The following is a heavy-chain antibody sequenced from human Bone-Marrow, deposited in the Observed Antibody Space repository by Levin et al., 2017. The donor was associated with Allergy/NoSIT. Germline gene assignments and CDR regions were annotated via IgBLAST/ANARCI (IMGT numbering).Heavy chain of an antibody. Sequence: LRLSCTVSGGSISSGDYYWSWIRQPPGKGLEWIGYIYYSGSTYYNPSLKSRVTISVDTSKNQFSLKLSSVTAADTAVYYCARGPYYYDSRQFDYWGQGTLVTVSS. CDR2: IYYSGST. CDR1: GGSISSGDYY. CDR3: ARGPYYYDSRQFDY. D-gene: IGHD3-22*01. J-gene: IGHJ4*02. V-gene: IGHV4-30-4*01.